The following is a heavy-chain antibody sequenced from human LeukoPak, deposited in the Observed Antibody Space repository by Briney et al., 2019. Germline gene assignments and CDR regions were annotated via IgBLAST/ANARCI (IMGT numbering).Heavy chain of an antibody. D-gene: IGHD3-9*01. Sequence: GGSLRLSCAASGFTFSSYAMSWVRQAPGKGLEWVSVISGSGVSTYYADSVKGRFTVSRDNSKNTLYLQMNSLRAEDTAVYYCAKGDILTGYYQNWFDPWGQGTLVTVSS. J-gene: IGHJ5*02. CDR3: AKGDILTGYYQNWFDP. V-gene: IGHV3-23*01. CDR2: ISGSGVST. CDR1: GFTFSSYA.